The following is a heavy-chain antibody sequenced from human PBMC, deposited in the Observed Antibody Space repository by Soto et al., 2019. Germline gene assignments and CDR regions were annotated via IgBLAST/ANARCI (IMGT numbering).Heavy chain of an antibody. CDR3: ARLMRTDYYYYYGMDV. CDR2: IYYSGST. CDR1: GGSISSSSYY. J-gene: IGHJ6*02. V-gene: IGHV4-39*01. D-gene: IGHD3-16*01. Sequence: QLQLQESGPGLAKPSETLSLTCTVSGGSISSSSYYWGWIRQPPGKGLEWIGSIYYSGSTYYNPSLKSRVTISVDTSKNQFSLKLSSVTAADTAVYYCARLMRTDYYYYYGMDVWGQGTTVTVSS.